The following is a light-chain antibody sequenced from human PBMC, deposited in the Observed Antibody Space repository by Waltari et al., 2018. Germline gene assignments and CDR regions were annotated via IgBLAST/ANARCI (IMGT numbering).Light chain of an antibody. Sequence: DIVMTQSPDSLTVSLGERATINCTSSQSILNSSNNKNWLAWYHQKPRQPPKLLIFWASTRSSGVPDRFSGSGSGTDFTLTINNLQAEDVAVYYCQQCYTTPFTFGQGTKLEIK. CDR1: QSILNSSNNKNW. CDR2: WAS. J-gene: IGKJ2*01. V-gene: IGKV4-1*01. CDR3: QQCYTTPFT.